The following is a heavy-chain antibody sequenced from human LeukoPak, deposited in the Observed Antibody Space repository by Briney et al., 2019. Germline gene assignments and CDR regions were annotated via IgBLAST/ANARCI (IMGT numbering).Heavy chain of an antibody. Sequence: GGSLRLSCAASGFTFSSYSMNWVRQAPGKGLEWVSSISSSSSYIYYADSVKGRFTISRDNAKNSLYLQMNSLRAEDTAVYYCARDVGYYDSSGYSDYWGQGNLVTVSS. V-gene: IGHV3-21*01. CDR3: ARDVGYYDSSGYSDY. CDR1: GFTFSSYS. D-gene: IGHD3-22*01. J-gene: IGHJ4*02. CDR2: ISSSSSYI.